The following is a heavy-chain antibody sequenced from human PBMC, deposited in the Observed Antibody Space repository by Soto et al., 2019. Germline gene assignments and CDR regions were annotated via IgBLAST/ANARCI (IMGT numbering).Heavy chain of an antibody. D-gene: IGHD4-17*01. V-gene: IGHV4-31*03. CDR1: GGSISSGGYY. CDR3: ARDRWQYPTAATVVTAGAFDI. CDR2: IYYSGST. Sequence: QVQLQESGPGLVKPSQTLSLTCTVSGGSISSGGYYWSWIRQHPGKGLEWIGYIYYSGSTYYNPSLKSRVTISVDTSKNQFSLKLSSVTAADTAVYYCARDRWQYPTAATVVTAGAFDIWGQGTMVTVSS. J-gene: IGHJ3*02.